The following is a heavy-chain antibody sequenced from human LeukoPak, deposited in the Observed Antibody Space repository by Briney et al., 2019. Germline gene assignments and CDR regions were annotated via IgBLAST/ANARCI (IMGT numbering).Heavy chain of an antibody. V-gene: IGHV4-34*01. CDR2: INHSGST. CDR3: AREVVVVGGDY. CDR1: GGSFSGYY. D-gene: IGHD3-22*01. J-gene: IGHJ4*02. Sequence: SETLSLTCAVYGGSFSGYYWSWIRQPPGKGLEWIGEINHSGSTNYNPSLKSRVTISVDTSKNQFSLKLSSVTAADTAVYYCAREVVVVGGDYWGQGTLVTVSS.